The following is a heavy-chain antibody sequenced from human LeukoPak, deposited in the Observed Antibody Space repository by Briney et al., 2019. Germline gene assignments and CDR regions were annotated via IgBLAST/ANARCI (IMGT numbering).Heavy chain of an antibody. CDR1: GFTFSSYG. V-gene: IGHV3-30*03. CDR3: ARTLRFLDLDY. CDR2: ISYDGSNK. Sequence: PGRSLRLSCAASGFTFSSYGMHWVRQAPGKGLEWVAVISYDGSNKYYADSVKGRFTISRDNSKNALYLQMNSLRAEDTAVYYCARTLRFLDLDYWGQGTLVTVSS. D-gene: IGHD3-3*01. J-gene: IGHJ4*02.